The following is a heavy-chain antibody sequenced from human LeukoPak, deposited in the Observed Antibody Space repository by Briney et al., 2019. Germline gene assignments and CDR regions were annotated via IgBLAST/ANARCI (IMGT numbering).Heavy chain of an antibody. CDR3: AKLFDSGTYNNFFHY. CDR2: ITATSSST. J-gene: IGHJ4*02. D-gene: IGHD3-10*01. V-gene: IGHV3-23*01. CDR1: GFTFSNYA. Sequence: GRSLRPSCAASGFTFSNYATSWVRQVPENWLEWASAITATSSSTCDADSVQGRFTISRDNSKNTLFLQMNSLRPEDTAIYYCAKLFDSGTYNNFFHYWGQGTLVTVSS.